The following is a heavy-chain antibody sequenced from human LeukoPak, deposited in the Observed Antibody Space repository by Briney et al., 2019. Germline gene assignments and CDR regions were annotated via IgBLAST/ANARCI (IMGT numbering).Heavy chain of an antibody. Sequence: SETLSLTCRVSGGSISNYYWSWIRQPPGKGLEWIGYSDYSGSTNYSPSLKSRVTISVDTSKKQFSLKLRSVTAADTAVYYRARDIGGSYYFHYWGQGTLVTVSS. D-gene: IGHD1-26*01. V-gene: IGHV4-59*01. CDR3: ARDIGGSYYFHY. J-gene: IGHJ4*02. CDR2: SDYSGST. CDR1: GGSISNYY.